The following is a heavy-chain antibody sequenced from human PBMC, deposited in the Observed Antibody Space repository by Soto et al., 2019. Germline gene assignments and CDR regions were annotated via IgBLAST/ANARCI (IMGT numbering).Heavy chain of an antibody. CDR1: GGSISSYY. CDR3: ARDQTRGYYDSSGYYYESGYFDY. V-gene: IGHV4-59*01. D-gene: IGHD3-22*01. Sequence: SETLSLTCTVSGGSISSYYWSWIRQPPGKGLEWIGYIYYSGSTNYNPSLKSRVTISVDTSKNQFSLKLSSVTAADTAVYYCARDQTRGYYDSSGYYYESGYFDYWGQGTLVTVSS. CDR2: IYYSGST. J-gene: IGHJ4*02.